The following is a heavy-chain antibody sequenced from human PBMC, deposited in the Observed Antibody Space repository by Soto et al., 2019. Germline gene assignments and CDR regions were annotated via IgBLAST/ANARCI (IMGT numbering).Heavy chain of an antibody. J-gene: IGHJ5*02. CDR1: GGTFSGYT. V-gene: IGHV1-69*02. D-gene: IGHD6-13*01. CDR2: IITILGIA. Sequence: QVQLVQSGAEVKKPGSSVKVSCKASGGTFSGYTISWVRQAPGQGLEWMGRIITILGIANYAQKFQGRVTITAAKCTSTAYRGLGSLRSEDPAVYYCARDIGAAGGHGQAFDPWGQGTLVTVSS. CDR3: ARDIGAAGGHGQAFDP.